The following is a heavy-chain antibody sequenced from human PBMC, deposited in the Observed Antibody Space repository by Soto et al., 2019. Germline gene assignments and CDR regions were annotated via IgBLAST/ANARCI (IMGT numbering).Heavy chain of an antibody. CDR3: AKDLGYYDSSGIDY. V-gene: IGHV3-23*01. CDR2: ISGSGGST. Sequence: GSLRLSCAASGFTFSSYSMSWVRQSPGKGLEWVSAISGSGGSTYYADSVKGRFTISRDNSKNTLYLQMNSLRAEDTAVYYCAKDLGYYDSSGIDYWGQGTLVTVSS. J-gene: IGHJ4*02. CDR1: GFTFSSYS. D-gene: IGHD3-22*01.